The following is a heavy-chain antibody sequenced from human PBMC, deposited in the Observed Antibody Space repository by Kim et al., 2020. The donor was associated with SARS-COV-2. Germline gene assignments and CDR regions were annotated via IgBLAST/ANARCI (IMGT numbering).Heavy chain of an antibody. CDR3: ARSLRYFDWLLMGDY. D-gene: IGHD3-9*01. J-gene: IGHJ4*02. V-gene: IGHV3-21*01. Sequence: GGSLRLSCTASGFLFKNYNMNWVRQAPGKGLEWVASITSKSEYIYYADSVKGRFTISRDNAENSVYLEMSSLRAEDTAVYYCARSLRYFDWLLMGDYWGQGTKVTVSS. CDR1: GFLFKNYN. CDR2: ITSKSEYI.